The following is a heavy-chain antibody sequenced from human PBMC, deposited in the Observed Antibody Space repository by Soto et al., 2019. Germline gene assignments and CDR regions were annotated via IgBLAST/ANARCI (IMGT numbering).Heavy chain of an antibody. CDR3: ASDLPTNGEGIDV. D-gene: IGHD2-8*01. Sequence: RRLSCAASGFTFSSYWMHWVRQDPGKGRVWVPRINRDGSSATYADSVKGRFPVSRDNAKKTLYLQMNSLRAEDTAVYSCASDLPTNGEGIDVGVEGTTVTDCS. CDR1: GFTFSSYW. V-gene: IGHV3-74*01. CDR2: INRDGSSA. J-gene: IGHJ6*04.